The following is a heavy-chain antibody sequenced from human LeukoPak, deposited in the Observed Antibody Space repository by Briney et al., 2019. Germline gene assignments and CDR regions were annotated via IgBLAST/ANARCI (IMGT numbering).Heavy chain of an antibody. V-gene: IGHV2-70*04. CDR2: IDWYDDK. CDR3: ARIRYSSGWYDFDY. D-gene: IGHD6-19*01. J-gene: IGHJ4*02. CDR1: GFSLSTSGMR. Sequence: SGPALVKPTQTLTLTCTFSGFSLSTSGMRVSWIRQPPGKALEWLARIDWYDDKFYSTSLKTRLTISKDTSKNQVVLTMTNMDPVDTATYYCARIRYSSGWYDFDYWGQGTLVTVSS.